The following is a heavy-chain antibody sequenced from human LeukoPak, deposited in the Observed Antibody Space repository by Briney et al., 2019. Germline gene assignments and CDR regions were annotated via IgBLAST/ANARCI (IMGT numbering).Heavy chain of an antibody. V-gene: IGHV4-34*01. D-gene: IGHD4-17*01. CDR1: GESFSGYY. Sequence: PSETLSLTCAVYGESFSGYYWSWIRQFPGKGLEWIGEINHSGSASYNPSLKSRVIMSADTSKNQFSLRLRSVTAADTAVYYCARGGPDYGGNSGTNWFDPWGQGTLVTVSS. CDR3: ARGGPDYGGNSGTNWFDP. J-gene: IGHJ5*02. CDR2: INHSGSA.